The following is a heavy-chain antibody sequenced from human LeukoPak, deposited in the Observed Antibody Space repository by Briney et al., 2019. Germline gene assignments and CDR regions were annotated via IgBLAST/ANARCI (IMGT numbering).Heavy chain of an antibody. Sequence: PGGSLRLSCAASGFTFSSYAMHWVRQAPGKGLEYVSAISSNGGSTYYANSVKGRFTISRDNSKNTLYLQMGSLRAEDMAVYYCARGGVWGSYRSYFDYWGRGTLVTVSS. J-gene: IGHJ4*02. V-gene: IGHV3-64*01. CDR3: ARGGVWGSYRSYFDY. D-gene: IGHD3-16*02. CDR1: GFTFSSYA. CDR2: ISSNGGST.